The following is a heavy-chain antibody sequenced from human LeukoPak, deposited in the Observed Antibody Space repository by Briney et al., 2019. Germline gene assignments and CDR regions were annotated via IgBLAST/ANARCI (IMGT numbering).Heavy chain of an antibody. CDR3: ARDYDFWSGYYDEYYFDY. CDR2: ISYDGSNK. D-gene: IGHD3-3*01. V-gene: IGHV3-30*04. J-gene: IGHJ4*02. Sequence: PGRSLRLSCAASGFTFSSYAMHWVRQAPGKGLEWVAVISYDGSNKYYADSVKGRFTISRDNSKNTLYLQMNSLRAEDTAVYYCARDYDFWSGYYDEYYFDYWGQGTLVTVSS. CDR1: GFTFSSYA.